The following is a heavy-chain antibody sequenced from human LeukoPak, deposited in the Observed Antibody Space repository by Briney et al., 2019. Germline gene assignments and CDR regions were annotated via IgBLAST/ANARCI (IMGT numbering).Heavy chain of an antibody. CDR2: ISGSGGST. Sequence: PSETLSLTCAVYGGSFSGYYWSWVRQAPGKGLEWVSAISGSGGSTYYADSVKGRFTISRDNSKNTLYLQMNSLRAEDTAVYYCAKGGWYSGSYYFDYWGQGTLVTVSS. V-gene: IGHV3-23*01. J-gene: IGHJ4*02. D-gene: IGHD1-26*01. CDR1: GGSFSGYY. CDR3: AKGGWYSGSYYFDY.